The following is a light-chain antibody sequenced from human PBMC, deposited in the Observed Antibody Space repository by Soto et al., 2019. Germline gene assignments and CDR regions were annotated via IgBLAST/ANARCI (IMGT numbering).Light chain of an antibody. CDR1: QSIISY. V-gene: IGKV1-39*01. CDR2: AAS. Sequence: DIQMTQSPSSLSVSVGDRVTITCRASQSIISYLNLYHQKPGKAPTLLIYAASSLQSGFTSRFSGSGSGTDFTLPISSLQPEDFATYYCQHRYSTPWTFGQGTKVEIK. J-gene: IGKJ1*01. CDR3: QHRYSTPWT.